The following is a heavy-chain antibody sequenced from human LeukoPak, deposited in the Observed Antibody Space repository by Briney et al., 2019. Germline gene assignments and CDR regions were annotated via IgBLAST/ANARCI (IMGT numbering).Heavy chain of an antibody. Sequence: GRSLRLSCAASGFTFDDYAMHWVRQAPGKGLEWVSGISWNSGSIGYADSVKGRFTISRDNAKNSLYLQMDSLRAEDTALYYCAKDKAGAFDYWGQGTLVTVSS. CDR3: AKDKAGAFDY. J-gene: IGHJ4*02. D-gene: IGHD6-13*01. CDR1: GFTFDDYA. CDR2: ISWNSGSI. V-gene: IGHV3-9*01.